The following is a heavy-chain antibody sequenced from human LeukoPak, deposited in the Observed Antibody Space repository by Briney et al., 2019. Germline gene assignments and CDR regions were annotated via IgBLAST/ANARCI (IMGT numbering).Heavy chain of an antibody. Sequence: ASETLSLTCTVSGGSISSYYWSWIRQPPGKGLEWTGYIYYSGSTNYNPSLKSRVTISVDTSKNQFSLKLSSVTAADTAIYYCARAVSGRFDYWGQGTLVTVSS. D-gene: IGHD6-19*01. CDR1: GGSISSYY. V-gene: IGHV4-59*08. CDR2: IYYSGST. J-gene: IGHJ4*02. CDR3: ARAVSGRFDY.